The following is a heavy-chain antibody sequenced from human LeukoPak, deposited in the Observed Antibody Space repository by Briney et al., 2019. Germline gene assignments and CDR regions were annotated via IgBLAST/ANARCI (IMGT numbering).Heavy chain of an antibody. Sequence: GGSLRLSCVASGFTFNSYAMNWVRQAPGKGLEWVPVISGSGGSTYYADSVKGRFTISRDNSKNTLYLQMNSLRAEDTAAYYCAKQEAYSNSKPFDYWGQGTLVTVSS. CDR3: AKQEAYSNSKPFDY. D-gene: IGHD4-11*01. V-gene: IGHV3-23*01. J-gene: IGHJ4*02. CDR2: ISGSGGST. CDR1: GFTFNSYA.